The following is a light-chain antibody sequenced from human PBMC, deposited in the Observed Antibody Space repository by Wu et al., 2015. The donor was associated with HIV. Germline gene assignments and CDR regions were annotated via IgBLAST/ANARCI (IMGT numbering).Light chain of an antibody. CDR1: QSVSSY. V-gene: IGKV3-11*01. CDR3: QQYDSSPPGYS. Sequence: EIVLTQSPATLSLSPGERATLSCRASQSVSSYLAWYQQKPGQAPRLLIYDASNRATGIPARFSGSGSGTDFTLTISRLEPEDFAVYYCQQYDSSPPGYSFGQGTKLEIK. J-gene: IGKJ2*03. CDR2: DAS.